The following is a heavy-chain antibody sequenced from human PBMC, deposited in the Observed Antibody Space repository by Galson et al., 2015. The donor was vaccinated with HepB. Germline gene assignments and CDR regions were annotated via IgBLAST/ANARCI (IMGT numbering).Heavy chain of an antibody. D-gene: IGHD1-1*01. CDR2: ISSSSNYI. CDR3: ARDSILEPTGRRLDP. V-gene: IGHV3-21*01. CDR1: GFTFSSYS. J-gene: IGHJ5*02. Sequence: SLRLSCAASGFTFSSYSMNWVRQSPGKGLEWLSSISSSSNYIYYADSVEGRFTISRDNAKNSLYLQMHSLRADDTAVYYCARDSILEPTGRRLDPWGQGTLVTVSS.